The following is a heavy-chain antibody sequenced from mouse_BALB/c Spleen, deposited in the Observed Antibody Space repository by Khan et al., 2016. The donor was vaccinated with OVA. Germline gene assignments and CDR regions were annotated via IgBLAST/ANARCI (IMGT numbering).Heavy chain of an antibody. CDR1: GYSFTGYY. CDR3: ARGYDFFAY. Sequence: EVELVESGPDLVKPGASVKMSCKASGYSFTGYYMNWVKQSHGKSLECIGRVNPNTGNTNYNQKFRGKAILIVDTSSSTAYMELRSLTSEDSAVYSCARGYDFFAYWGQGTLVTVSA. J-gene: IGHJ3*01. CDR2: VNPNTGNT. D-gene: IGHD2-14*01. V-gene: IGHV1-26*01.